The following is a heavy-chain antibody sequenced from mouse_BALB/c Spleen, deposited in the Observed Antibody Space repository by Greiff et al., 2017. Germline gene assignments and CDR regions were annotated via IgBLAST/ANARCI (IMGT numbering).Heavy chain of an antibody. J-gene: IGHJ3*01. CDR2: IWGDGST. D-gene: IGHD2-1*01. CDR3: ARDGNYIPFAY. CDR1: GFSLTGYG. Sequence: QVHVKQSGPGLVAPSQSLSITCTVSGFSLTGYGVNWVRQPPGKGLEWLGMIWGDGSTDYNSALKSRLSISKDNSKSQVFLKMNSLQTDDTARYYCARDGNYIPFAYWGQGTLVTVSA. V-gene: IGHV2-6-7*01.